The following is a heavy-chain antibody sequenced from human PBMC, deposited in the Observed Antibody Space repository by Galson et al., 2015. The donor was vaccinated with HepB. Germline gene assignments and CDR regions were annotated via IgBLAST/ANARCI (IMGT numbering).Heavy chain of an antibody. CDR2: ISAYNGNT. V-gene: IGHV1-18*04. J-gene: IGHJ6*02. CDR1: GYTFASYG. Sequence: SVKVSCKASGYTFASYGISWVRQAPGQGLEWMGWISAYNGNTNYAQKLQGRVTMTTDTSTTTAYMELKSLRSDDTAVYYCARGLDSSSWYIQDYYYHALDVWGQGTTVTVSS. D-gene: IGHD6-13*01. CDR3: ARGLDSSSWYIQDYYYHALDV.